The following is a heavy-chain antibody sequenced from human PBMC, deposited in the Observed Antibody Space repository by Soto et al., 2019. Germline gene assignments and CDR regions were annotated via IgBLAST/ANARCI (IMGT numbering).Heavy chain of an antibody. D-gene: IGHD6-19*01. CDR1: GVTFSSYA. V-gene: IGHV1-69*13. J-gene: IGHJ5*02. CDR2: IIPIFGTA. CDR3: ATGPRYSSGWIYPGWFDP. Sequence: GASVKVSCKASGVTFSSYAISWVRQAPGQGLEWMGGIIPIFGTANYAQKFQGRVTISADEATSTAYLDLSSLISEDTAVYYCATGPRYSSGWIYPGWFDPWGQGPLVNVP.